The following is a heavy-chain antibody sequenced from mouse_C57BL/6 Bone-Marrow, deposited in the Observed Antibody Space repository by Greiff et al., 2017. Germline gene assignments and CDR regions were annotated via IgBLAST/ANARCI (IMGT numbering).Heavy chain of an antibody. CDR2: INPYNGGT. CDR1: GYTFTDYY. Sequence: VQLQQSGPVLVKPGASVKMSCKASGYTFTDYYMNWVKQSHGKSLEWIGVINPYNGGTSYNQKFKGKATLTVDKSSSTAYMELNSLTSEDSAVYYCARGGPDFDYWGQGTTLTVSS. V-gene: IGHV1-19*01. CDR3: ARGGPDFDY. J-gene: IGHJ2*01.